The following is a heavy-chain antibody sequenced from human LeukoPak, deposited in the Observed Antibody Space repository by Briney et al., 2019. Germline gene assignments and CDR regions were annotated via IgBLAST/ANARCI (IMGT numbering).Heavy chain of an antibody. CDR1: GYTFTSYY. J-gene: IGHJ6*04. CDR3: ASSRGSGSYGFGMDV. V-gene: IGHV1-46*01. CDR2: INPSGGST. Sequence: ASAKVSCKASGYTFTSYYMHWVRQAPGQGLEWMGIINPSGGSTSYAQKFQGRVTMTRDTSTSTVYMELSSLRSEGTAVYYCASSRGSGSYGFGMDVWGKGTTVTVSS. D-gene: IGHD3-10*01.